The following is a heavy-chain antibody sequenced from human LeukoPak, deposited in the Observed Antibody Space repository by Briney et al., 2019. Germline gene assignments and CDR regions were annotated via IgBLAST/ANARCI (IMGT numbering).Heavy chain of an antibody. V-gene: IGHV1-18*01. Sequence: ASVTVSCKASGYTFTSYGVSWVRQAPGQGLEWMEWISAYNGNTNYAQKLQGRVTMTTDTSTSTAYMELRSLRSDDTAVYYCARDRYSSGWYDAFDIWGQGTMVTVSS. CDR2: ISAYNGNT. CDR1: GYTFTSYG. D-gene: IGHD6-13*01. CDR3: ARDRYSSGWYDAFDI. J-gene: IGHJ3*02.